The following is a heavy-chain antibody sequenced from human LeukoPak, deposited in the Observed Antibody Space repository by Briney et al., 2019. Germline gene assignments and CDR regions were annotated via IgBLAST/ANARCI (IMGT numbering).Heavy chain of an antibody. CDR1: GFTFSSYG. J-gene: IGHJ4*02. V-gene: IGHV3-33*01. D-gene: IGHD6-13*01. CDR3: ARDFWGYSRSPEYYVDY. Sequence: GGSLRLSCAASGFTFSSYGMHWVRQAPGKGLEWVAVIWYDGSNKYYADSVKGRFTISRDNSKDTLYLQMNSLRAEDTAVYYCARDFWGYSRSPEYYVDYWGQGTLVTVSS. CDR2: IWYDGSNK.